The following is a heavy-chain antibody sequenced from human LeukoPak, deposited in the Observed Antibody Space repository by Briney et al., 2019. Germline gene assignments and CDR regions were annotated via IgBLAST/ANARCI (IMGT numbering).Heavy chain of an antibody. CDR2: ISSSSSYI. Sequence: PGGSVRLSCAASGFTFSSYSMNWVRQAPGKGLEWVSSISSSSSYIYYADSVKGRFTISRDNAKNSLYLQMNSLRAEDTAVYYCASQSASGWPFDYWGQGTLVTVSS. J-gene: IGHJ4*02. V-gene: IGHV3-21*01. CDR1: GFTFSSYS. D-gene: IGHD6-19*01. CDR3: ASQSASGWPFDY.